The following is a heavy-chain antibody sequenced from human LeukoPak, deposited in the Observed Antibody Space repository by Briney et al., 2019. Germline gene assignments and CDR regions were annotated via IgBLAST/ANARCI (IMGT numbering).Heavy chain of an antibody. CDR2: IKEDGSDK. Sequence: GGSLRLSCAASGFTFSNYWMNWVRQAPGKGLEWVANIKEDGSDKYYVDSVKGRFSISKDNAKNSLYLQMNSLRVEDAAVYYCVPLNWNPPGDFDRWGQGTLVTVSS. CDR3: VPLNWNPPGDFDR. J-gene: IGHJ4*02. V-gene: IGHV3-7*01. D-gene: IGHD1-20*01. CDR1: GFTFSNYW.